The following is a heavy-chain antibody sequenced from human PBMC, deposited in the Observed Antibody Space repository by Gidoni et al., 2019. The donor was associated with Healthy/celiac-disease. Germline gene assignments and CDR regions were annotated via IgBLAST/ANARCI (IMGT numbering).Heavy chain of an antibody. CDR3: ARNGYSSSWYGYFDY. CDR1: GFTFRSYA. Sequence: QVQLVESGGGVVQPGRSLRLSCAASGFTFRSYAMHWVRQAPGKGLEWVAVISYEGSNKYYADSVKGRFTISRDNSKNTLYLQMNSLRAEDTAVYYCARNGYSSSWYGYFDYWGQGTLVTVSS. CDR2: ISYEGSNK. D-gene: IGHD6-13*01. V-gene: IGHV3-30-3*01. J-gene: IGHJ4*02.